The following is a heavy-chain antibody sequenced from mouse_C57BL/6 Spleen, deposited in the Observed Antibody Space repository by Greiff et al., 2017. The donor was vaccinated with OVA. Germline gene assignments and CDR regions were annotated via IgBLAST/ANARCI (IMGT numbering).Heavy chain of an antibody. CDR3: AREGLYYYGSSPYFDV. D-gene: IGHD1-1*01. V-gene: IGHV2-2*01. J-gene: IGHJ1*03. CDR2: IWSGGST. Sequence: VKLQESGPGLVQPSQSLSITCTVSGFSLTSYGVHWVRQSPGKGLEWLGVIWSGGSTDYNAAFISRLSISKDNSKSQVFFKMNSLQADDTAIYYCAREGLYYYGSSPYFDVWGTGTTVTVSS. CDR1: GFSLTSYG.